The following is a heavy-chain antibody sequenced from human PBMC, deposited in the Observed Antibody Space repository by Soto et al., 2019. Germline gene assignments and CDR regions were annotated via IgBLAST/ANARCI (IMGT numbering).Heavy chain of an antibody. Sequence: ASVKVSCKASGYTFTGYYMHWVRQAPGQGLEWMGWINPNSGGTNYAQKFQGRVTMTRDTSISTAYMELSRLRSDDTAVYYCARDSAVPVSIGAYYYGMDVWGQGTTVTVSS. D-gene: IGHD6-19*01. CDR2: INPNSGGT. CDR1: GYTFTGYY. J-gene: IGHJ6*02. V-gene: IGHV1-2*02. CDR3: ARDSAVPVSIGAYYYGMDV.